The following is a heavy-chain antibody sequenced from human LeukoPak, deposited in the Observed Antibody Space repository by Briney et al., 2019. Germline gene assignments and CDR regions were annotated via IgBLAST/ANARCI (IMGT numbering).Heavy chain of an antibody. D-gene: IGHD4-23*01. Sequence: GGSLRLSCAASGFTFSSYAMHWVRQAPGKGLEWVAVISYDGSNKYYADSVKGRFTISRDNSKNTLYLQMNSLRAEDTAVYYCARDPDYGGNPGDDAFDIWGQGTMVTVSS. CDR2: ISYDGSNK. J-gene: IGHJ3*02. CDR3: ARDPDYGGNPGDDAFDI. V-gene: IGHV3-30-3*01. CDR1: GFTFSSYA.